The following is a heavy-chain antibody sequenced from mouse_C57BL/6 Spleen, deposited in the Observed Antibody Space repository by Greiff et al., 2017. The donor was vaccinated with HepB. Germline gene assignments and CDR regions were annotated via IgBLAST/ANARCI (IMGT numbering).Heavy chain of an antibody. CDR3: GRAVVAPGY. V-gene: IGHV1-64*01. J-gene: IGHJ2*01. Sequence: VQLQQSGAELVKPGASVKLSCKASGYTFTSYWMHWVKQRPGQGLEWIGMIHPNSGSTNYNEKFKSKATLTVDKSSSTAYMQLSSLTSEDSAVYYWGRAVVAPGYWGQGTTLTVSS. CDR1: GYTFTSYW. D-gene: IGHD1-1*01. CDR2: IHPNSGST.